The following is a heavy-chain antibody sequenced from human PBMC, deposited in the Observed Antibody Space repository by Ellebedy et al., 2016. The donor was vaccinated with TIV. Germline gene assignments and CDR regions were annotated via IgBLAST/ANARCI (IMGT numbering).Heavy chain of an antibody. CDR1: GFTFSSYA. CDR2: ISGSGGST. CDR3: ARDGFGAIDLDY. Sequence: GGSLRLSXAASGFTFSSYAMSWVRQAPGKGLEWVSAISGSGGSTYYADSVKGRFTISRDDAKNTMYLQMNSLRAEDTAVYYCARDGFGAIDLDYWGQGTLVTVSS. J-gene: IGHJ4*02. D-gene: IGHD1-26*01. V-gene: IGHV3-23*01.